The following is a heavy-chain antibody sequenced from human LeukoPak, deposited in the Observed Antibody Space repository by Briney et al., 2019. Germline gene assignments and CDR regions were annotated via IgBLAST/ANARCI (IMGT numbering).Heavy chain of an antibody. CDR2: VNPNSGGT. CDR1: GYTFTGYY. Sequence: ASVKVSCKASGYTFTGYYMHWVRQAPGQGPEWMGWVNPNSGGTNYAQKFQGRVTMTRDTSISTAYMELSRLRSDDTAVYYCARDPRYCSSTSCYYGDAFDIWGQGTMVTVSS. D-gene: IGHD2-2*01. J-gene: IGHJ3*02. V-gene: IGHV1-2*02. CDR3: ARDPRYCSSTSCYYGDAFDI.